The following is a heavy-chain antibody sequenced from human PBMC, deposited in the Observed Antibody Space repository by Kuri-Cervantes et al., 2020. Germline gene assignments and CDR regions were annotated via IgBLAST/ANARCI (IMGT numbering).Heavy chain of an antibody. Sequence: ESLKISCTVSGGSISSSSYYWGWIRQPPGKGLEWIGSIYYSGSTYYNPSLKSRVTISVDTSKNQFSLKLSSVTAVDTAVYYCARRDSSSWAIDYWGQGTLVTVSS. V-gene: IGHV4-39*07. J-gene: IGHJ4*02. CDR2: IYYSGST. CDR3: ARRDSSSWAIDY. CDR1: GGSISSSSYY. D-gene: IGHD6-13*01.